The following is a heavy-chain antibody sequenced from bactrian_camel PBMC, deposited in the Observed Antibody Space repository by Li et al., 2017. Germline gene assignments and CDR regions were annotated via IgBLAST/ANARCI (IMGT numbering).Heavy chain of an antibody. J-gene: IGHJ4*01. CDR3: VTDLRSPYDIFDGRDY. CDR1: GYRFGSTG. V-gene: IGHV3S53*01. D-gene: IGHD4*01. Sequence: HVQLVESGGGSVQAGGSLRLSCVHSGYRFGSTGMGWFRQGPGQEREMVATMSFNGLIKYGDSVKGRFTLSQDAAKSTLYLQMDSLKTEDTARYYCVTDLRSPYDIFDGRDYWGQGTQVTVS. CDR2: MSFNGLI.